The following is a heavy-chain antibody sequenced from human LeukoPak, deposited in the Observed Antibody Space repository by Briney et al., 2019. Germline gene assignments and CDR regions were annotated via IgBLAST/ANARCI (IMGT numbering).Heavy chain of an antibody. J-gene: IGHJ4*02. V-gene: IGHV5-51*01. CDR2: IYPGDSNT. D-gene: IGHD6-13*01. CDR1: GYSFTSYW. Sequence: GESLKISCKGSGYSFTSYWIGWVRQMPGKGLEWMGIIYPGDSNTRYSPSFQGQVTISADKSISTAYLQWSGLKASNTAMYYCARLAISSIWSVYFDYWGQGTLVTVSS. CDR3: ARLAISSIWSVYFDY.